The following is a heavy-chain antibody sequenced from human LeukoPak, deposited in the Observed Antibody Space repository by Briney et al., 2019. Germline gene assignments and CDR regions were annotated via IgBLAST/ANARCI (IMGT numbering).Heavy chain of an antibody. D-gene: IGHD3-22*01. CDR3: ANGYYYDSSGLDFDY. CDR1: GFTFSCYG. CDR2: ISYDGSNK. V-gene: IGHV3-30*18. Sequence: GGSLRLSCAASGFTFSCYGMHWVRQAPGKGLEWVAVISYDGSNKYYADSVKGRFTISRDNSKNTLYLQMNSLRAEDTAVYYCANGYYYDSSGLDFDYWGQGTLVTVSS. J-gene: IGHJ4*02.